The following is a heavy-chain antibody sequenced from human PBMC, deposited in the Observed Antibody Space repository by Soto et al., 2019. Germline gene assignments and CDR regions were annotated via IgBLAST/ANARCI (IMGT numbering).Heavy chain of an antibody. CDR1: GYTFTSYG. J-gene: IGHJ3*02. CDR2: ISAYNGNT. CDR3: ARVEYSSSWSYLGDAFDI. V-gene: IGHV1-18*04. Sequence: ASVKVSCKASGYTFTSYGISWVRQAPGQGLEWMGWISAYNGNTNYAQKLQGRVTMTTDTSTSTAYMELRSLRSDDTAVYYCARVEYSSSWSYLGDAFDIWGQGTMVTVSS. D-gene: IGHD6-13*01.